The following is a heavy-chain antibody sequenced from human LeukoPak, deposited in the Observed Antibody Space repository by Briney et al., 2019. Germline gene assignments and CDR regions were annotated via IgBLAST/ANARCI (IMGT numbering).Heavy chain of an antibody. CDR1: GGTFSSYA. V-gene: IGHV1-69*13. CDR3: ARNPAHDYFDY. CDR2: IIPIFGTA. D-gene: IGHD2-2*01. J-gene: IGHJ4*02. Sequence: ASVKASCKASGGTFSSYAISWVRQAPGQGLEWMGGIIPIFGTANYAQKFQGRVTITADESTSTAYMELSSLRSEDTAVYYCARNPAHDYFDYWGQGTLVTVSS.